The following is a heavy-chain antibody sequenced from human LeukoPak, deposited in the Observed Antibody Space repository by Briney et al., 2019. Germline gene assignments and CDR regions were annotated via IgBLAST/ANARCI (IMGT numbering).Heavy chain of an antibody. Sequence: GGSLRLSCVASGFTFSSYEMNWVRQAPGRGLEWVSYMSFSGSTIYYADSVKGRFTISRDNAKNSLYLQMNSLRAEDTTVYYCARGYSSYYPDAFDIWGQGTMVTVSS. CDR1: GFTFSSYE. J-gene: IGHJ3*02. V-gene: IGHV3-48*03. CDR3: ARGYSSYYPDAFDI. CDR2: MSFSGSTI. D-gene: IGHD5-12*01.